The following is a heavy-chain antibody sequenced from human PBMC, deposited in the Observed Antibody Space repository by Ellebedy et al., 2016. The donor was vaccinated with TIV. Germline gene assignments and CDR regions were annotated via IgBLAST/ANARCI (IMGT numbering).Heavy chain of an antibody. CDR2: IKQDGSEK. CDR1: GFTFSSYF. Sequence: GESLKISCAASGFTFSSYFMSWVRQAPGKGLEWVANIKQDGSEKYYVDSVKGRFTISRDNAKNSLYLQMNSLRAEDTAVYYCAKQRGGYWGQGTQVTVSS. CDR3: AKQRGGY. D-gene: IGHD1/OR15-1a*01. V-gene: IGHV3-7*03. J-gene: IGHJ4*02.